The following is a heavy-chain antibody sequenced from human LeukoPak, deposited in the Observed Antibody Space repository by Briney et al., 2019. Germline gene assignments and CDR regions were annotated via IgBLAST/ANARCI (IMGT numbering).Heavy chain of an antibody. V-gene: IGHV3-23*01. Sequence: GGSLRLSCAASGFTFSSYAMSWVRQAPGKGLEWVSAISGSGGSTYYADSVKGRFTISRDNSKNTLYLQMNSLRAEDTAVYYCAKDLPPYYYDSSGYYSPFDYWGQGTVVTVSS. CDR3: AKDLPPYYYDSSGYYSPFDY. CDR2: ISGSGGST. D-gene: IGHD3-22*01. CDR1: GFTFSSYA. J-gene: IGHJ4*02.